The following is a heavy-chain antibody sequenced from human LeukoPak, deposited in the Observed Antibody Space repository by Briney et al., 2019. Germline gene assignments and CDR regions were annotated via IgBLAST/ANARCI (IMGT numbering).Heavy chain of an antibody. D-gene: IGHD3-22*01. V-gene: IGHV3-7*04. CDR3: ARGSSGSFDY. CDR2: IKLDGSEK. Sequence: GGSLRLSCAASGFTFSSYWMTWVRQAPGKGLEWVANIKLDGSEKYYVDSVKGRFTVSRDNAKNTLYLQMNSLRAEDTAVYYCARGSSGSFDYWGQGTLVTVSS. CDR1: GFTFSSYW. J-gene: IGHJ4*02.